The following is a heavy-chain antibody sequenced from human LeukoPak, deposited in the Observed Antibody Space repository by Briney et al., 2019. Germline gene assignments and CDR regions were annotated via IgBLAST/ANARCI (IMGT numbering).Heavy chain of an antibody. Sequence: ASVKVSCKASGYTFTSYVINWVRQATGQGLEWMGWMNPNSGNTGYAQKFQGRVTMTRNTSISTAYMELSSLRSDDTAVYYCAREDGGPGGTTSWGQGTLVTVSS. V-gene: IGHV1-8*01. CDR1: GYTFTSYV. CDR3: AREDGGPGGTTS. CDR2: MNPNSGNT. D-gene: IGHD4-17*01. J-gene: IGHJ5*02.